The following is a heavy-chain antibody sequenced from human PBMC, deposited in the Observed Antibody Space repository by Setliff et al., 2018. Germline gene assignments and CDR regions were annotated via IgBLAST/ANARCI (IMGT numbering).Heavy chain of an antibody. CDR2: ISYSGST. D-gene: IGHD6-13*01. CDR3: ARGRIAAALYYFDY. Sequence: SETLSLTCTVSGGSISSRSYYWGWIRQPPGKGLEWIGSISYSGSTYYKPSLKSRVTISVDTSKNQFSLKLSSVTAADTAVYYCARGRIAAALYYFDYWGQGTRVTVSS. CDR1: GGSISSRSYY. V-gene: IGHV4-39*07. J-gene: IGHJ4*02.